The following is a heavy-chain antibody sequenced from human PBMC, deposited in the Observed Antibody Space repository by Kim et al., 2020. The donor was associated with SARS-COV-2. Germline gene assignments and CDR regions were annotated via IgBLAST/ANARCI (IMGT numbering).Heavy chain of an antibody. Sequence: SETLSLTCTVSGASVTINYWSWIRQPPGEPLEWIGHIYDSGSTNYKSSLKRRVTISMDTSKNQFYLTLKSVTVADTAVYYCARHLPSQSSLESLDLWGQGTRVIVSS. V-gene: IGHV4-59*08. J-gene: IGHJ3*01. CDR1: GASVTINY. CDR3: ARHLPSQSSLESLDL. CDR2: IYDSGST.